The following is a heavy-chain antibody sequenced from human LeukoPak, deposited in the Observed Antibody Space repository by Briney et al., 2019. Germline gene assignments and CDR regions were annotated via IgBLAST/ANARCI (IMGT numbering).Heavy chain of an antibody. V-gene: IGHV3-53*04. CDR2: IDHAGTT. CDR1: GSSITYNY. Sequence: GESLRLSCAASGSSITYNYMTWVRQAPGEGLEWVSLIDHAGTTYYADSLKGRFTISRHTSNNTLLLQMKSLRPEDTAVYYCARTSYYYDMDVWGQGTTVIVSS. CDR3: ARTSYYYDMDV. J-gene: IGHJ6*02.